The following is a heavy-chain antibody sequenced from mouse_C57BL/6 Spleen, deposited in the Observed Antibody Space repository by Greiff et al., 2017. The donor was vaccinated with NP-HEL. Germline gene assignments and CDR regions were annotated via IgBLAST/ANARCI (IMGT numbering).Heavy chain of an antibody. CDR2: ISSGSSTI. Sequence: EVKLVESGGGLVKPGGSLKLSCAASGFTFSDYGMHWVRQAPEKGLEWVAYISSGSSTIYYADTVKGRFTISRDNAKNTLFLRMTSLRSEDTAMYYCARNYYGSSSYYFDYWGQGTTLTVSS. D-gene: IGHD1-1*01. J-gene: IGHJ2*01. CDR3: ARNYYGSSSYYFDY. V-gene: IGHV5-17*01. CDR1: GFTFSDYG.